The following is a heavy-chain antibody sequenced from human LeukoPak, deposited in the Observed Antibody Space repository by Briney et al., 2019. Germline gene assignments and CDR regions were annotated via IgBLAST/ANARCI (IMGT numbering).Heavy chain of an antibody. Sequence: PSETLSLTCTVSGGSISSYYWSWIRQHPGKGLGWVGYIYYSGSTYYNPSLKSRVTISVDTSKNQFSLKLSSVTAADTAVYYCARDYGGNSGLCDYWGQGTLVTVSS. J-gene: IGHJ4*02. CDR2: IYYSGST. CDR3: ARDYGGNSGLCDY. CDR1: GGSISSYY. D-gene: IGHD4-23*01. V-gene: IGHV4-59*06.